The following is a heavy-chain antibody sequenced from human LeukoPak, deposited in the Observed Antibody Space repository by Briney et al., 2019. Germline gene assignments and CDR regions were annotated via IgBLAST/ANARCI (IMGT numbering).Heavy chain of an antibody. CDR3: ARDNEYQLLLPDYYYGMDV. CDR1: GYTFTSYG. CDR2: ISAYNGNT. Sequence: GASVKVSCKASGYTFTSYGISWVRQAPGQGLEWMGWISAYNGNTNYAQKLQGRVTMTTDTSTSTAYMELRSLRSDDTAVYYCARDNEYQLLLPDYYYGMDVWGQGTTVTVSS. J-gene: IGHJ6*02. D-gene: IGHD2-2*01. V-gene: IGHV1-18*01.